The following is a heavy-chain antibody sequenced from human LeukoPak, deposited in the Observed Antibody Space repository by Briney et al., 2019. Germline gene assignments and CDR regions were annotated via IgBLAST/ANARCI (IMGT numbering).Heavy chain of an antibody. D-gene: IGHD4-17*01. CDR1: GGSISSSSYY. CDR3: ARHGGDYGDLLDP. CDR2: IYYSGST. J-gene: IGHJ5*02. V-gene: IGHV4-39*01. Sequence: SETLSLTCTVSGGSISSSSYYWGWIRQPPGKGLEWIGSIYYSGSTYYNPSLKSRVTISVDTSKNQFSLKLSSVTAADTAVYYRARHGGDYGDLLDPWGQGTLVTVSS.